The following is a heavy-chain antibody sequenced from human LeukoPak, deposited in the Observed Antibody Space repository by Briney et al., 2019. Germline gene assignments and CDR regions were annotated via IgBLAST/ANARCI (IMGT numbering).Heavy chain of an antibody. CDR3: AKMGPDYGGFDY. J-gene: IGHJ4*02. CDR2: ISGSGGST. D-gene: IGHD3-16*01. V-gene: IGHV3-23*01. Sequence: GGSLRLSCAASGFTFSSYAMSWARQAPGKGLEWVSAISGSGGSTYYADSVKGRFTISRDNSKNTLYQQMNSLRAEDTAVYYCAKMGPDYGGFDYWGQGTLVTVSS. CDR1: GFTFSSYA.